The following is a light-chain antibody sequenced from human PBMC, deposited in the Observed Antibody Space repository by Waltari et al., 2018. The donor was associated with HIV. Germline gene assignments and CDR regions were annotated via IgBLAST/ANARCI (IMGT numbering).Light chain of an antibody. Sequence: QSVLTQPPSASGTPGQRVAISCSGSSSNIGSNYVYWYQQLPRTAPKVLIYRSNQRPSGVPDRFSGSKSGTSASLAISALRSEDEADYYCATWDDSLSGPVFGGGTKLTVL. V-gene: IGLV1-47*01. CDR3: ATWDDSLSGPV. J-gene: IGLJ3*02. CDR1: SSNIGSNY. CDR2: RSN.